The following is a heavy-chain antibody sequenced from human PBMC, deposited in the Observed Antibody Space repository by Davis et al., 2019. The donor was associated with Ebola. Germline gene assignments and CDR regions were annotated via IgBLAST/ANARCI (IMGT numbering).Heavy chain of an antibody. Sequence: GESPKISCAASGFTFSSYGMHWVRQAPGKGLEWVAVISYDGSNKYYADSVKGRFTISRDNSKNTLYLQMNSLRAEDTAVYYCASRLNWNLDYWGQGTLVTVSS. V-gene: IGHV3-30*03. CDR1: GFTFSSYG. D-gene: IGHD1-20*01. CDR3: ASRLNWNLDY. J-gene: IGHJ4*02. CDR2: ISYDGSNK.